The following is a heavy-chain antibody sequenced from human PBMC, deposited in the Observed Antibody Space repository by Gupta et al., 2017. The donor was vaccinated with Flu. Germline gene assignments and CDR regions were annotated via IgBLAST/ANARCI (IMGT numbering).Heavy chain of an antibody. D-gene: IGHD2-8*01. CDR3: VKGRQTNGRYYEPPF. CDR1: GFTFISDG. J-gene: IGHJ4*02. CDR2: IAYDGGNK. Sequence: QVQLVASGGGVVQPGRSLRLSCASSGFTFISDGMHGGRQAPGKGVEWVAVIAYDGGNKFYADYVKGRFTVSRDNSKNTLSLQLSSLRAEDTAVYFCVKGRQTNGRYYEPPFWGQGTLVTVSA. V-gene: IGHV3-30*18.